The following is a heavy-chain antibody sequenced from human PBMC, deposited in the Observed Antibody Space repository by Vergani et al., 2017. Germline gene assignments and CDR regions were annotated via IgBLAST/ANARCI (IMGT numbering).Heavy chain of an antibody. V-gene: IGHV3-64*01. J-gene: IGHJ6*03. CDR1: GFTFSSYA. CDR3: AREPAGYYDSSGYYYYYYYMDV. Sequence: EVQLVESGGGLVQPGGSLRLSCAASGFTFSSYAMHWVRQAPGKGLEYVSAISSNGGSTYYANSVKGRFTISRDNSKNTLYLQMGSLRAEDTAVYYCAREPAGYYDSSGYYYYYYYMDVWGKGTTVTVSS. D-gene: IGHD3-22*01. CDR2: ISSNGGST.